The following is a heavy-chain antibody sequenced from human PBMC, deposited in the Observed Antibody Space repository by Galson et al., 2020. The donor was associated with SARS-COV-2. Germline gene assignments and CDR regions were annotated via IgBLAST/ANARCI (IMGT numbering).Heavy chain of an antibody. Sequence: ASETLSLTCAVSGGSISSSNWWSWVRQPPGKGLEWIGEIYHSGSTNYNPSLKSRVTISVDKSKNQFSLKLSSVTAADTAVYYCARFVRPNRRYCSGGSCYKVSDAFDIWGQGTMVTVSS. V-gene: IGHV4-4*02. J-gene: IGHJ3*02. CDR3: ARFVRPNRRYCSGGSCYKVSDAFDI. CDR1: GGSISSSNW. CDR2: IYHSGST. D-gene: IGHD2-15*01.